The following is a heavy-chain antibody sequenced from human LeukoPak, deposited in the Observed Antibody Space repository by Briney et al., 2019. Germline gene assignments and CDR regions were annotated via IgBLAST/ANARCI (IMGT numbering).Heavy chain of an antibody. J-gene: IGHJ5*02. CDR2: IIPIFGTA. D-gene: IGHD2-2*01. V-gene: IGHV1-69*01. CDR1: GGTFSSYA. CDR3: ARSCSSTSCYEGNWFDP. Sequence: ASVKVSCKASGGTFSSYAISWVRQAPGQGLEWMAGIIPIFGTANYAQKFQGRVTITADESTSTAYMELSSLRSEDTAVYYCARSCSSTSCYEGNWFDPWGQGTLVTVSS.